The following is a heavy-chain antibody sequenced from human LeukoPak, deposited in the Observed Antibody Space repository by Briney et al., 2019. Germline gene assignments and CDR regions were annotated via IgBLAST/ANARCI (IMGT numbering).Heavy chain of an antibody. Sequence: GESLKISCKGSGYSFTSYWIGWVRQMPGKGLGCTWIIYPGDSDTRYSPSFQGQVTISADKSISTAYLQWSSLKASDTAMYYCARQYYDYVWGSYRLDYWGQGTLVTVSS. D-gene: IGHD3-16*02. CDR3: ARQYYDYVWGSYRLDY. J-gene: IGHJ4*02. CDR1: GYSFTSYW. CDR2: IYPGDSDT. V-gene: IGHV5-51*01.